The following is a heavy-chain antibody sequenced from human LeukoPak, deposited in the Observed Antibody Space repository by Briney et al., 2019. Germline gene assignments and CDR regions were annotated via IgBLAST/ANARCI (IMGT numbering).Heavy chain of an antibody. CDR3: SRVLPGGSRSLDL. V-gene: IGHV3-74*01. CDR2: IQIDGSST. CDR1: GLTFSRYW. Sequence: TGGSLRLSCAASGLTFSRYWMHWVRQAPGKGLEWVSRIQIDGSSTNYADSVKGRFTISRDNDKNTLYLQMHSLRAEDTAMYYCSRVLPGGSRSLDLWGLGTLVIVSS. D-gene: IGHD1-26*01. J-gene: IGHJ2*01.